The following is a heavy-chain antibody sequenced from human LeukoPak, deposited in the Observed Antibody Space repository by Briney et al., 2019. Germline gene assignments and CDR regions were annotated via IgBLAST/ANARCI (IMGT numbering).Heavy chain of an antibody. D-gene: IGHD3-3*01. Sequence: GASLKISCKGSGYSFTTYWIGWVRPMPGRGLEWMGIINPGDSDIRYSPSFQGQVTISVDKSISTAYLQWSSLKASDTAMYYCARDFWSGYGVNWFDPWGQGTLGTVSS. CDR1: GYSFTTYW. CDR2: INPGDSDI. J-gene: IGHJ5*02. V-gene: IGHV5-51*01. CDR3: ARDFWSGYGVNWFDP.